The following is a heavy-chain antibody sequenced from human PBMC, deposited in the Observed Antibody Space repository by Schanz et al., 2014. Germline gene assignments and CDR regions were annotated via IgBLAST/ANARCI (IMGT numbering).Heavy chain of an antibody. V-gene: IGHV3-33*01. D-gene: IGHD6-13*01. CDR3: VREVGAAAGLAWGLDY. CDR1: GFTFSSYG. J-gene: IGHJ4*02. Sequence: LVESGGGVVQPGRSLRLSCAASGFTFSSYGMHWVRQVPGKGLEWVAVVCYDGSKKYYADSVKGRFTISRDNAKSSLFLQMNSLRAKDTAVYYCVREVGAAAGLAWGLDYWGQGTLVTVSS. CDR2: VCYDGSKK.